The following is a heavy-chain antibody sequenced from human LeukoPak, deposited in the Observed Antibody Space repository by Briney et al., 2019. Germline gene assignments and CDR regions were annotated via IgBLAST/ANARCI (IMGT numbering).Heavy chain of an antibody. CDR1: GYTFTNYG. D-gene: IGHD5-18*01. J-gene: IGHJ4*02. CDR2: ISVYNGNT. CDR3: ARVPGDTVMVLDY. Sequence: ASVKVSCKASGYTFTNYGISWVRQAPGQGLDWMGWISVYNGNTNYAQQLQGRVTMTTDTSTNTAYLELTSLRSGDTAVYYCARVPGDTVMVLDYWGQGTLVTVSS. V-gene: IGHV1-18*01.